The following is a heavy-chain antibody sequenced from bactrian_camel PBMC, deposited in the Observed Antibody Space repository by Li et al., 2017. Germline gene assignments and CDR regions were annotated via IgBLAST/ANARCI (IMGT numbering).Heavy chain of an antibody. V-gene: IGHV3S31*01. CDR3: TAGGRNCRQAEHGY. Sequence: VQLVESGGGSVQTGGSLRLSCVVSGYTASSECIAWFRQGPGQEREAVGTIYTSGGMTNYADSVKGRFTISRDNNNNTLYLQMNDLKPEDTATYYCTAGGRNCRQAEHGYWGQGTQVTVS. J-gene: IGHJ4*01. CDR1: GYTASSEC. CDR2: IYTSGGMT.